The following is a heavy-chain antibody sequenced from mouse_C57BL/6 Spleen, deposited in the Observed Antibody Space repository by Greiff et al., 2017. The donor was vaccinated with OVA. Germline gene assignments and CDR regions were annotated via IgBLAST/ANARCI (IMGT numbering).Heavy chain of an antibody. D-gene: IGHD1-1*01. J-gene: IGHJ4*01. CDR1: GFNIKDDY. V-gene: IGHV14-4*01. CDR3: TTHYYGSREHAMDY. Sequence: EVQLQQSGAELVRPGASVKLSCTASGFNIKDDYMHWVKQRPEQGLEWIGWIDPENGDTEYASKFQGKATITADTSSNTAYLQLSSLTSEDTAVYYCTTHYYGSREHAMDYWGQGTSVTVSS. CDR2: IDPENGDT.